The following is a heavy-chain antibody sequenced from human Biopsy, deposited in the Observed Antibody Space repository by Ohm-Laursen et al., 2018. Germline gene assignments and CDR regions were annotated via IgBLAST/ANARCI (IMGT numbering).Heavy chain of an antibody. V-gene: IGHV2-70*11. CDR1: GFSLSARGMC. J-gene: IGHJ6*02. CDR3: ARTPILIVSAGLVYRHRRHLQGMDV. CDR2: VDWDDYK. Sequence: PTQTLTLTCSFSGFSLSARGMCVSWIRQAPGKALEWLARVDWDDYKDYSASLQTKLSISKDTSNDQVVLTVNNVDPADTAIYYCARTPILIVSAGLVYRHRRHLQGMDVWGQGIAVTVS. D-gene: IGHD6-13*01.